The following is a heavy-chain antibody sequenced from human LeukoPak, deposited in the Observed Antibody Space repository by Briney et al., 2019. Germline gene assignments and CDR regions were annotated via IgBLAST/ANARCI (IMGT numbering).Heavy chain of an antibody. Sequence: GGSLRLSCAASGFTFSSYSMNWVRQAPGKGLEWLSYISSSSSTIYYADSVKGRFTISRDNSKNTLYLQMNSLRAEDTAVYYCAKVPSGSYYQAFDYWGQGTLVTVSS. CDR3: AKVPSGSYYQAFDY. J-gene: IGHJ4*02. CDR2: ISSSSSTI. CDR1: GFTFSSYS. D-gene: IGHD1-26*01. V-gene: IGHV3-48*01.